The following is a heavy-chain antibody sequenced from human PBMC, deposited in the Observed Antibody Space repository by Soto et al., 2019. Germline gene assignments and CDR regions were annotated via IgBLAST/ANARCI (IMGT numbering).Heavy chain of an antibody. CDR3: ARLKAGYKTLPAFDI. J-gene: IGHJ3*02. V-gene: IGHV1-3*01. CDR2: INAGNGNT. Sequence: QVQLVQSGVEVKKPGASVKVSYKASGYTFTSYAMHLVRQAPGQRLEWMGWINAGNGNTKYSQKVQGRVNIIKDTSAKTAYMELSSLRSEDTAVYYCARLKAGYKTLPAFDIWGKGTMVTVSS. D-gene: IGHD5-12*01. CDR1: GYTFTSYA.